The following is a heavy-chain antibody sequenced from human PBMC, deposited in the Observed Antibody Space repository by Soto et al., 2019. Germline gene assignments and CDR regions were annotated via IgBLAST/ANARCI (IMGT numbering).Heavy chain of an antibody. CDR3: SSQTYSYAWHH. CDR2: IYYSGIT. J-gene: IGHJ5*02. V-gene: IGHV4-4*02. Sequence: SETLSLTCAVSSGSISSNWWSWVRQPPGKGLEYIGEIYYSGITNYNPSLNSRVTISVDKSRNYFSLDLSYVTAADTAVYYCSSQTYSYAWHHWGQGIQVTVSS. CDR1: SGSISSNW. D-gene: IGHD2-2*01.